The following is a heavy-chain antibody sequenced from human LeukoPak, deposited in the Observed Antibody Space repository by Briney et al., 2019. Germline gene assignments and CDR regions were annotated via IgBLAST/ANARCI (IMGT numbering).Heavy chain of an antibody. J-gene: IGHJ4*02. D-gene: IGHD3-3*01. CDR2: IIPIFGTA. Sequence: ASVKVSCKASGGTFSSYAISWVRQAPGQGLEWRGGIIPIFGTANYAQKFQGRVTITTDESTSTAYMELSSLGSEDTAVYYCARGGTIFGVVTTFDYWGQGTLVTVSS. V-gene: IGHV1-69*05. CDR3: ARGGTIFGVVTTFDY. CDR1: GGTFSSYA.